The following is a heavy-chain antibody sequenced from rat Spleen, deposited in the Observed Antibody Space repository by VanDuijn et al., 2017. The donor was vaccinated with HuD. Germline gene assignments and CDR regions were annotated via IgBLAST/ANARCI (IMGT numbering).Heavy chain of an antibody. Sequence: VQLKESGPGLVQPSQTLSLTCTVSGFSLMDYSVQWVRQPPGKGLEWMGVMWSGGRTAYNSALKSRLSISRDTSKSQVYLKMNSLQTEDTATYDCARADIGAIYTDGIWGQGVMVTVSS. V-gene: IGHV2S63*01. CDR2: MWSGGRT. D-gene: IGHD1-2*01. J-gene: IGHJ2*01. CDR3: ARADIGAIYTDGI. CDR1: GFSLMDYS.